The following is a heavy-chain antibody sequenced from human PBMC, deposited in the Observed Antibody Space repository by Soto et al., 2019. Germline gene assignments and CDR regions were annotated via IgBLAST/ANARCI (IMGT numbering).Heavy chain of an antibody. J-gene: IGHJ6*02. CDR3: ARNKPVEAYYYYGMDV. CDR1: GFTLSSYW. CDR2: INRDGSST. Sequence: PGGSLRLSCAASGFTLSSYWMHWVRQAPGKGLGWVSRINRDGSSTRNAASVKSRCTTSRDNANNTLYLQMNSLRAEETAVYYCARNKPVEAYYYYGMDVWGQGTTVTVSS. V-gene: IGHV3-74*01.